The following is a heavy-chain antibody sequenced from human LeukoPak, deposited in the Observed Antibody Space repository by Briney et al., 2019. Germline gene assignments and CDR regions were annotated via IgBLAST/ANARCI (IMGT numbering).Heavy chain of an antibody. J-gene: IGHJ4*02. CDR3: ARGLGYCTSTTCLLPFDY. CDR1: GFDFRNYY. V-gene: IGHV3-53*01. Sequence: GGSVRLSCEASGFDFRNYYMTWVRQAPGKGLECVSVIYSGGSTYYADSVKGRFTVSRDNSKNTLYLQMNSLRAEDTAMYYCARGLGYCTSTTCLLPFDYWGQGTLVTVSS. D-gene: IGHD2-2*01. CDR2: IYSGGST.